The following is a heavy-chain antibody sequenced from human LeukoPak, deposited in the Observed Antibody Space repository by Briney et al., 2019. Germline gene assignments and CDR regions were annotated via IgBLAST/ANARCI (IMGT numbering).Heavy chain of an antibody. CDR2: IYHFGTT. V-gene: IGHV4-39*07. Sequence: PSETLSLTCTVSGGSIIDSSYYWGWIRQPPGKGLEWIGNIYHFGTTLHNPSLKSRVTMSVDTSKNQFSLKLSSVTAADTAVYYCARGRVVPAAILYYYYGMDVWGQGTTVTVSS. D-gene: IGHD2-2*01. CDR1: GGSIIDSSYY. CDR3: ARGRVVPAAILYYYYGMDV. J-gene: IGHJ6*02.